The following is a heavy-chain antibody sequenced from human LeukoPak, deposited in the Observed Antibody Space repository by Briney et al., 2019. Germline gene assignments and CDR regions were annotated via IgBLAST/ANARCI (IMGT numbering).Heavy chain of an antibody. Sequence: GGSLRLSCAASGFTFSSYAMSWVRQAPGKGLEWVSAIGGSGGRTYYADSVKGRFTIPRDNFKNTLYLQMNRLRAEDTAGYYCAKGRSYDSSDYYPFDPWGQGTLVTVSS. CDR3: AKGRSYDSSDYYPFDP. D-gene: IGHD3-22*01. CDR2: IGGSGGRT. V-gene: IGHV3-23*01. CDR1: GFTFSSYA. J-gene: IGHJ5*02.